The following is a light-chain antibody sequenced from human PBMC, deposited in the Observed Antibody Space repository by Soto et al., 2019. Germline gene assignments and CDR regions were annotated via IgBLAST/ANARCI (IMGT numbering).Light chain of an antibody. CDR3: QAWVSSTAV. CDR2: QDS. J-gene: IGLJ1*01. V-gene: IGLV3-1*01. Sequence: SYELTQAPSVSVSPGQTASITCSGDKLGDKYACWYQQKPGQSPVLVIYQDSKRPSGIPERFSGSNSGNTATLTISGTQAMDEADYYCQAWVSSTAVFGTGTKLTVL. CDR1: KLGDKY.